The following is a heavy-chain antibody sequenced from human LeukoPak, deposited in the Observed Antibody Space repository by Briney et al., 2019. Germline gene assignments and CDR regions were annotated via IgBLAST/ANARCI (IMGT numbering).Heavy chain of an antibody. CDR2: VKGDGRTT. J-gene: IGHJ4*02. CDR3: ATGHSYGYDY. V-gene: IGHV3-74*01. CDR1: GLTFSDFW. Sequence: GGSLRLSCAASGLTFSDFWMHWVRQTPGKGLVWVALVKGDGRTTIYADSVKGRFTISRDNAKDTLYLQMNSLRADDSGVYYCATGHSYGYDYWGQGVLVTVSS. D-gene: IGHD5-18*01.